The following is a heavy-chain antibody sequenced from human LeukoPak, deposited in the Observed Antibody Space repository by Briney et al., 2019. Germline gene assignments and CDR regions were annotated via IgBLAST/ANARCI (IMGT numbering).Heavy chain of an antibody. CDR3: ARDYGYCSSTSCSRNWFDP. V-gene: IGHV1-18*01. J-gene: IGHJ5*02. CDR2: ISTYNGNT. CDR1: GYTFTSYD. D-gene: IGHD2-2*03. Sequence: ASVKVSCKASGYTFTSYDISWVRQAPGQGLEWMGWISTYNGNTNFAQKLQGRVTITADKSTSTAYMELSSLRSEDTAVYYCARDYGYCSSTSCSRNWFDPWGQGTLVTVSS.